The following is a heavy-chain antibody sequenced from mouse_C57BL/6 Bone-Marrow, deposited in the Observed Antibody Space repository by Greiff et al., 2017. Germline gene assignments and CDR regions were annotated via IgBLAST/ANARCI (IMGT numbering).Heavy chain of an antibody. D-gene: IGHD1-1*01. V-gene: IGHV7-3*01. CDR2: IRNKANGYTT. CDR3: ARDGRHYFDY. Sequence: EVQLMESGGGLVQPGGSLSLSCAASGFTFTDYYMSWVRQPPGQALEWLGFIRNKANGYTTEYSASVKGRFTISRDNSQSILYLQMNALRAEDSATYYCARDGRHYFDYWGQGTTLTVSS. CDR1: GFTFTDYY. J-gene: IGHJ2*01.